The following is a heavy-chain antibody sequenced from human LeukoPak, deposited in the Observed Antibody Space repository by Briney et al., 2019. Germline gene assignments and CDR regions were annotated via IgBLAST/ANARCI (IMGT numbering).Heavy chain of an antibody. CDR2: IIPIFGTA. CDR3: ARAEPSPYCGGDCYFFYYGMDV. CDR1: GYPFSSYG. J-gene: IGHJ6*02. V-gene: IGHV1-69*13. D-gene: IGHD2-21*02. Sequence: GASVKVSCKASGYPFSSYGINWVRQAPGQGLEWMGGIIPIFGTANYAQKFQGRVTITADESTSTAYMELSSLRSEDTAVYYCARAEPSPYCGGDCYFFYYGMDVWGQGTTVTVSS.